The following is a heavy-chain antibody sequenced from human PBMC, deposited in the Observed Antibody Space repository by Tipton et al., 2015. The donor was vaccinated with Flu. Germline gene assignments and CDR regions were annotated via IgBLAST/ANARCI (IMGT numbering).Heavy chain of an antibody. V-gene: IGHV4-4*07. CDR1: GGSLSSFY. CDR2: VYSSGTT. CDR3: ARGSGSGTFVIFDF. J-gene: IGHJ5*01. Sequence: TLSLTCTVSGGSLSSFYWTWVRQSAGKGLEWIGRVYSSGTTNFNPSLQSRLTMSLDASKNQFSLTLNSVPAADTAVYYCARGSGSGTFVIFDFWGQGKLVAVSS. D-gene: IGHD3-10*01.